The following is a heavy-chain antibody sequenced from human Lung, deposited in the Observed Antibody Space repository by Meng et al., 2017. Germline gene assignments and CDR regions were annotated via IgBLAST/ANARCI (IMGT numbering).Heavy chain of an antibody. D-gene: IGHD4-11*01. CDR3: ARGPTTMAHDFDY. CDR2: INHSGST. Sequence: LQQWGAGLVKPSETLSLTCVVSGGSFSHYYWSWIRQPPGKGLEWIGEINHSGSTNYNPSLESRATISVDTSQNNLSLKLSSVTAADSAVYYCARGPTTMAHDFDYWGQGTLVTVSS. V-gene: IGHV4-34*01. J-gene: IGHJ4*02. CDR1: GGSFSHYY.